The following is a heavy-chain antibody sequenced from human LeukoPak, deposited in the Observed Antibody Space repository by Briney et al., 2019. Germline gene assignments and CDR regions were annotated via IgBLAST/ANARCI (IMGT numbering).Heavy chain of an antibody. CDR3: ARSRDSSGYYYLI. J-gene: IGHJ4*02. Sequence: GESLKISCEASGYTFSNYWIGWARQMPGKGLEWMGIIYPDDSNTIYSPSFQGQVTISADKSISTAYLQWSSLKGSDTAMYYCARSRDSSGYYYLIWGQGTLVTVSS. V-gene: IGHV5-51*01. D-gene: IGHD3-22*01. CDR2: IYPDDSNT. CDR1: GYTFSNYW.